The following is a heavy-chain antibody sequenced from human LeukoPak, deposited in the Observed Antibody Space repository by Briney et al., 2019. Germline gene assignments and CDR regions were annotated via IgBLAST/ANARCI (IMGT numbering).Heavy chain of an antibody. Sequence: KPSEALSLTCTVSDGSISSYYWSWIRQPPGKGLEWIGYIYYTGTTNYNPSLKSRVTISVDTSKNQFSLKLTSVTAADTAVYYCARPLQGRTVTLHYWGQGTLVTVSS. CDR2: IYYTGTT. D-gene: IGHD4-17*01. V-gene: IGHV4-59*01. CDR3: ARPLQGRTVTLHY. J-gene: IGHJ4*02. CDR1: DGSISSYY.